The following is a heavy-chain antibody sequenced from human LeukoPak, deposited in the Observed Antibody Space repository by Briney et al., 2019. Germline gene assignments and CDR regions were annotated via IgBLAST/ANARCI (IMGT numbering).Heavy chain of an antibody. CDR3: ARDFDY. Sequence: SDTLSLTCTVSGDSITGYYWSWIRQPAGQGLEWLGRVFSSGTTNYNPSLKSRVTMSLDTSKNQFSLKLTSVTAADTAVYYCARDFDYWGQGTLVTVSS. CDR1: GDSITGYY. J-gene: IGHJ4*02. V-gene: IGHV4-4*07. CDR2: VFSSGTT.